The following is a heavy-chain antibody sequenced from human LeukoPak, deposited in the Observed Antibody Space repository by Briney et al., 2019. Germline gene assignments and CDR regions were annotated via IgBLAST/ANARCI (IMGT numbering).Heavy chain of an antibody. Sequence: PSETLSLTCIVSGASIASFYWGWIRQPAGKGLEWIGRLYNGGDTNYSPSLRSRVTMSPDTSKNQFSLILNSVTAADTAMYYCARGVAPTAVGFYAFDIWGHGTMVTVSS. D-gene: IGHD6-13*01. CDR2: LYNGGDT. V-gene: IGHV4-4*07. CDR3: ARGVAPTAVGFYAFDI. J-gene: IGHJ3*02. CDR1: GASIASFY.